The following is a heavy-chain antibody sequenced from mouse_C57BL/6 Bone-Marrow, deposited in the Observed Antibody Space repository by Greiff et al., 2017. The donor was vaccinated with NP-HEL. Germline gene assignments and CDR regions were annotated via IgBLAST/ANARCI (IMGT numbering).Heavy chain of an antibody. CDR2: IDPSDSYT. CDR3: ARRATVVAPYFDV. V-gene: IGHV1-69*01. CDR1: GYTFTSYW. Sequence: VQLQQPGAELVMPGASVKLSCKASGYTFTSYWMHWVKQRPGQGLEWIGEIDPSDSYTNYNQKFKGKSTLTADKSSSTAYMQLSSLTSEDSAVYYCARRATVVAPYFDVWGTGTTVTVSS. D-gene: IGHD1-1*01. J-gene: IGHJ1*03.